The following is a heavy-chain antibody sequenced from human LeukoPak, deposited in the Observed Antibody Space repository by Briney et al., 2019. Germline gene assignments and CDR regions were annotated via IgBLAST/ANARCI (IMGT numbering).Heavy chain of an antibody. CDR1: GYTFTSYA. Sequence: ASVKVSCKASGYTFTSYAMNWVRQAPGQGLEWMGWINTNTGNPTYAQGFTGRFVFSLDTSVSTAYLQISSLKAEDTAVYYCARGPPQIVVVVAATWADYWGQGTLVTVSS. J-gene: IGHJ4*02. CDR3: ARGPPQIVVVVAATWADY. CDR2: INTNTGNP. V-gene: IGHV7-4-1*02. D-gene: IGHD2-15*01.